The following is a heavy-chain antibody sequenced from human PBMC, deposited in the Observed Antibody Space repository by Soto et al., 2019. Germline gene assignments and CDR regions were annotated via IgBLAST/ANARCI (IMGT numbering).Heavy chain of an antibody. CDR3: AKRATTVPTPGNYFDC. J-gene: IGHJ4*02. CDR1: GFGFRNYS. CDR2: LTSRGTT. V-gene: IGHV3-23*01. D-gene: IGHD2-15*01. Sequence: EVQLLESGEAWLQRGGPWRLSGAPPGFGFRNYSLPGFRQVPGRGWEGVSTLTSRGTTFYADSVKGRFTISRDNSKNTLSLQMHSLRTEDTALYYCAKRATTVPTPGNYFDCWGQGTLVTVSS.